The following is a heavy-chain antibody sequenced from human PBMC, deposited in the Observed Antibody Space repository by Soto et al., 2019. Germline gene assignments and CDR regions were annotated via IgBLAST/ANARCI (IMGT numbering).Heavy chain of an antibody. CDR1: GFTFSSYS. D-gene: IGHD3-3*01. CDR2: ISNNGSNK. CDR3: ARGIYTYYDFWSCPERIDY. J-gene: IGHJ4*02. V-gene: IGHV3-48*01. Sequence: GGSLRLSCAASGFTFSSYSMNWVRQAPGKGLEWVAYISNNGSNKYYADSVKGRFTISRDNAKNTLYLQMNSLRAEDTAVYYCARGIYTYYDFWSCPERIDYWGQGILVTVSS.